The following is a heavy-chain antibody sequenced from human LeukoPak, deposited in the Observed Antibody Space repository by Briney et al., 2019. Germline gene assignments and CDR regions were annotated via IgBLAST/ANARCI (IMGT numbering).Heavy chain of an antibody. V-gene: IGHV3-23*01. CDR1: GFTFSSYA. Sequence: QPGGSLRLSCAAAGFTFSSYAMSWVCQAPGKGLEWVSHISASGCTTDYADSVKGRFTISRDNSKNTVYLQMNSLRAEDTAVYYCAKLCSGGSCYWNYWGQGTLVTVSS. D-gene: IGHD2-15*01. CDR3: AKLCSGGSCYWNY. CDR2: ISASGCTT. J-gene: IGHJ4*02.